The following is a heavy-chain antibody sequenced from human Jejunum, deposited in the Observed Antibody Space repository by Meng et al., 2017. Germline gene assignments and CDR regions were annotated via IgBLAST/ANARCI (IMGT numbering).Heavy chain of an antibody. CDR1: GFTFSTNY. V-gene: IGHV3-23*04. D-gene: IGHD1-26*01. CDR3: AKHLSGSYTFDY. CDR2: IGRGTDT. Sequence: EVGLGESGGGLVQPGGSLRLSCAASGFTFSTNYMSWVRRAPGRGLEWVSAIGRGTDTYYADSVKGRFTISRDKPMNTLYLEMNSLRAEDTAVYYCAKHLSGSYTFDYWGQGTLVTVSS. J-gene: IGHJ4*02.